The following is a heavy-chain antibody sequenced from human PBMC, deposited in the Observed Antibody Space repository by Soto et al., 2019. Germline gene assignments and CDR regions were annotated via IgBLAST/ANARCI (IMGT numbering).Heavy chain of an antibody. CDR2: VSSTGST. D-gene: IGHD3-22*01. J-gene: IGHJ5*02. Sequence: SETLSLTCTVSGGSLNSYYWTWIRQSPGKGLEWIGYVSSTGSTNYNPSLKSRVILSLDTSTSEVSLSLTSVTAADAAVYFCARFSPPRKSYDSNPGWFDPRGQRIMVTVS. V-gene: IGHV4-59*01. CDR1: GGSLNSYY. CDR3: ARFSPPRKSYDSNPGWFDP.